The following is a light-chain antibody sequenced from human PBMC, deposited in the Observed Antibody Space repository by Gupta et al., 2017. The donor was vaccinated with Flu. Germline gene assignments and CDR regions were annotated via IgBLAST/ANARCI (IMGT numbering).Light chain of an antibody. J-gene: IGKJ5*01. CDR3: RQALQTRSIT. CDR2: LGS. V-gene: IGKV2-28*01. Sequence: DIVMTQSPLSLPVTPGEPASISCRSSQSLLHSNGYNYLDWYLQKPGQSPQLLIYLGSNRASGVPDRFSGSGSGTDFTLKISRVEAEDVGVYYCRQALQTRSITFGQGTRLEIK. CDR1: QSLLHSNGYNY.